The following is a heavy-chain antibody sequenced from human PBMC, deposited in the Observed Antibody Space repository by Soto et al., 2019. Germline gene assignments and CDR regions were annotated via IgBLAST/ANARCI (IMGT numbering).Heavy chain of an antibody. Sequence: SETLSLTCLVSGGSISSNYWSWIRQPPGKGLEWIGYTYYTGSTNFNPSLKNRVIISVDTSKNQFSLKLSSVTAADTAVYYCARXYPNTIFGVVPSRGLDVWGQGTTVTVSS. D-gene: IGHD3-3*01. CDR3: ARXYPNTIFGVVPSRGLDV. J-gene: IGHJ6*02. CDR1: GGSISSNY. CDR2: TYYTGST. V-gene: IGHV4-59*01.